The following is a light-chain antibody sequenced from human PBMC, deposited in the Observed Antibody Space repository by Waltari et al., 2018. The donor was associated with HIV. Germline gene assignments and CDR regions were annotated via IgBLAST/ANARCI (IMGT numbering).Light chain of an antibody. CDR3: SSFAGTNKL. CDR1: DNNINYYKY. J-gene: IGLJ2*01. V-gene: IGLV2-8*01. CDR2: EVT. Sequence: QSALTQPPSASGSPVQSVNISCTRGDNNINYYKYISWYQQHSDKPPKLIIFEVTKRPSGVPDRFSGSRSGNTASLFVSGLQPEDEATYFCSSFAGTNKLFGGGTKLTVL.